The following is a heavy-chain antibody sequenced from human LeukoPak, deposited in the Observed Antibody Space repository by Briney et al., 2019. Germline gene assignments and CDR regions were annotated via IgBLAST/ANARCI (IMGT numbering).Heavy chain of an antibody. Sequence: ASVKVSCTASGYTLTGYYMHWVRQAPGQGLEWMGWINPNSGGTNYAQKFQGRVTMTRDTSISTAYMELSRLRSDDTAVYYCARGPKYYYDSSGSTYYYYGMDVWGQGTTVTVSS. J-gene: IGHJ6*02. D-gene: IGHD3-22*01. CDR1: GYTLTGYY. CDR3: ARGPKYYYDSSGSTYYYYGMDV. CDR2: INPNSGGT. V-gene: IGHV1-2*02.